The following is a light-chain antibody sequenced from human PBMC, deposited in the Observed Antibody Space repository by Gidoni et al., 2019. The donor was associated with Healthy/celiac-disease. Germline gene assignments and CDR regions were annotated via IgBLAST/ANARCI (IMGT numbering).Light chain of an antibody. CDR1: SSDFGSYNL. CDR2: EGS. V-gene: IGLV2-23*01. CDR3: CSYAGSSLYV. J-gene: IGLJ1*01. Sequence: QSALTQPASVSGSPGQSITISCTGTSSDFGSYNLVSWYQQHPGKAPKLMIYEGSTRPSGVSNRFSGSKSGNTASLTISGLQAEDEADYYCCSYAGSSLYVFGTGTKVTVL.